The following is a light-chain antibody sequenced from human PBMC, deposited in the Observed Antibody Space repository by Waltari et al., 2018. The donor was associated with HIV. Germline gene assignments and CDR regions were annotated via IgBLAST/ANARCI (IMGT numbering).Light chain of an antibody. CDR2: GAS. Sequence: EIVMTQSPATLSVSPGERATLSCRASQSVSSNLAWYQHKPGQAPRLLIYGASTRATGIPARFSGSGSGTEFTLTINSLQSEDFAVYYCQQYNDWPRTFGQGTKLEIK. J-gene: IGKJ2*01. CDR1: QSVSSN. V-gene: IGKV3-15*01. CDR3: QQYNDWPRT.